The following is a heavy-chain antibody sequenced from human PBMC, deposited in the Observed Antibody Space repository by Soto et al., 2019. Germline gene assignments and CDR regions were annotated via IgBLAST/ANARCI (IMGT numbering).Heavy chain of an antibody. J-gene: IGHJ6*02. V-gene: IGHV5-10-1*01. CDR3: ALRGYSSSPAGEYGMEV. CDR2: IDPSDSYT. Sequence: PGEPQKISGQGSGYGFTNYWIIWVLQMPWKGLEWMGRIDPSDSYTNYSPSFQGHVTISADKSISTAYLQWSSLKASDTAMYYCALRGYSSSPAGEYGMEVWGQGTTVSVSS. CDR1: GYGFTNYW. D-gene: IGHD6-13*01.